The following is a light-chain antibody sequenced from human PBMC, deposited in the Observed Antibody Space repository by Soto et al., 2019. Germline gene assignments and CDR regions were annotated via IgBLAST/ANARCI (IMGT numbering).Light chain of an antibody. CDR1: QSISSW. Sequence: DIQMTQSPSTLSASVGDRVTITCRASQSISSWFAWYQQKPGKAPKLLIYTASNLKSGVPSRFSGSGSGTEFTLTISSLQPDDFAAYYYQEYNSDSGLTFGGGTKVEIK. J-gene: IGKJ4*01. CDR2: TAS. CDR3: QEYNSDSGLT. V-gene: IGKV1-5*03.